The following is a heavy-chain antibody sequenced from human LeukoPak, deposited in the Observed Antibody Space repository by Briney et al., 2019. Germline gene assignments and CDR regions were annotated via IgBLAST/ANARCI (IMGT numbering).Heavy chain of an antibody. Sequence: PSETLSLTCTVSGGSISSSSYYWGWIRQPPGKGLEWIGSIYYSGSTYYNPSPKSRVTISVDTSKNQFSLKLSSVTAADTAVYYCARHAIFYGSGSSTPLDYWGQGTLVTVSS. D-gene: IGHD3-10*01. V-gene: IGHV4-39*01. CDR1: GGSISSSSYY. CDR3: ARHAIFYGSGSSTPLDY. CDR2: IYYSGST. J-gene: IGHJ4*02.